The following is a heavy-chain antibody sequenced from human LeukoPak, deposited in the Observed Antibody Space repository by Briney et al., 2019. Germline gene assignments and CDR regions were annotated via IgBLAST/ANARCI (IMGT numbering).Heavy chain of an antibody. CDR3: AKDRSNTVTDSSRYYGMDV. V-gene: IGHV3-30*02. J-gene: IGHJ6*02. D-gene: IGHD4-17*01. CDR2: IRYDGSNK. CDR1: RFTFSSYG. Sequence: GGSLRLSCAASRFTFSSYGMHWVRQAPGKGLEWVAFIRYDGSNKYYADSVKGRFTISRDNSKNTLYLQMNSLRAEDTARYYCAKDRSNTVTDSSRYYGMDVWGQGTTVTVSS.